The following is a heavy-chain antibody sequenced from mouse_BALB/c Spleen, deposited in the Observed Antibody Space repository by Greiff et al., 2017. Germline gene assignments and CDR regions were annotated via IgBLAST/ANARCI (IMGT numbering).Heavy chain of an antibody. D-gene: IGHD2-2*01. CDR1: GYTFTSYY. J-gene: IGHJ4*01. CDR3: TRVWLRYAMDY. V-gene: IGHV1S81*02. Sequence: QVQLQQPGADLVKPGASVKLSCKASGYTFTSYYMYWVKQRPGQGLEWIGGINPSNGGTNFNEKFKSKATLTVDKSSSTAYMQLSSLTSEDSAVYYCTRVWLRYAMDYWGQGTSVTVSS. CDR2: INPSNGGT.